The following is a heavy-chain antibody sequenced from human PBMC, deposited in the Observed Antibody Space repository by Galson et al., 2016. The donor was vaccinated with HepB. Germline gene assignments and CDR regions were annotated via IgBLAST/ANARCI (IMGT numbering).Heavy chain of an antibody. CDR1: GFTFSSYT. Sequence: SLRLSCAVSGFTFSSYTMNRVRQAPGKGLEWVSSISRSSSHIYYADSVKGRFTISRDNTENSLYLQMNSLRAEDTAVYYCTNLGISGYWGQGTLVTVSS. D-gene: IGHD3-16*01. CDR3: TNLGISGY. V-gene: IGHV3-21*01. J-gene: IGHJ4*02. CDR2: ISRSSSHI.